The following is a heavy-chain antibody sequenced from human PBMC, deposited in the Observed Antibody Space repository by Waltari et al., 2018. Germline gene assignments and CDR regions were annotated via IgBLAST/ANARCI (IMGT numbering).Heavy chain of an antibody. D-gene: IGHD5-12*01. Sequence: QLQLQESGPGLVRPSETLSLTCSVAGGSISSGSFYWGWIRQSPGKGLGWIESIYYSGSTDYNSNLTRRVTISGDTSKNQFSLKLTSVTAADTAVYYCARHWKKSGYRFDPWGQGTLVTVSS. CDR3: ARHWKKSGYRFDP. J-gene: IGHJ5*02. CDR1: GGSISSGSFY. CDR2: IYYSGST. V-gene: IGHV4-39*01.